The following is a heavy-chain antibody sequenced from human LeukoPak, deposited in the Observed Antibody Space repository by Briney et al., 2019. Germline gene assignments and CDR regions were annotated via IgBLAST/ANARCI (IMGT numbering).Heavy chain of an antibody. D-gene: IGHD6-13*01. J-gene: IGHJ4*02. Sequence: GGSLRLSCAASGFTFSSYAMSWVRQAPGKGLEWVSAISGSGGSTYYADSVKGRFTISRDNSKNTLYLQMNSLRAEDTAVYYCARLPSSAGAGTFDYWGQGTLVTVSS. CDR1: GFTFSSYA. CDR3: ARLPSSAGAGTFDY. V-gene: IGHV3-23*01. CDR2: ISGSGGST.